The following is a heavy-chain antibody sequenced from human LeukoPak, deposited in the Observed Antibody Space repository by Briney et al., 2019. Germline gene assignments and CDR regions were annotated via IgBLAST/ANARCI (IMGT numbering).Heavy chain of an antibody. CDR3: ARDLRPSAAAGRGFDP. CDR2: IYDRGST. V-gene: IGHV4-59*01. D-gene: IGHD6-13*01. J-gene: IGHJ5*02. CDR1: GGSISSYY. Sequence: PSETLSLTCTVSGGSISSYYWSWIRQPPGKGLEWIGNIYDRGSTKYNPSLKSRVTISVDTSKNRFSLKLSSVTAADTAVYYCARDLRPSAAAGRGFDPWGQGTLVTVSS.